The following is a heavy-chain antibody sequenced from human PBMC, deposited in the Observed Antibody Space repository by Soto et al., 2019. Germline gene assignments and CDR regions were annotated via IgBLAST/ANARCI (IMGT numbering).Heavy chain of an antibody. CDR2: ISGSGNYT. CDR1: GFTFSTYS. J-gene: IGHJ4*02. Sequence: GGSLRLSCAASGFTFSTYSMNWVRQAPGKGLEWVSSISGSGNYTHYADFLRGRFTISRDNAKTSLYLQMNSLRAEDTAVYYCAREGINNHHEYYFDSCGQGTVVTVS. V-gene: IGHV3-21*01. D-gene: IGHD1-20*01. CDR3: AREGINNHHEYYFDS.